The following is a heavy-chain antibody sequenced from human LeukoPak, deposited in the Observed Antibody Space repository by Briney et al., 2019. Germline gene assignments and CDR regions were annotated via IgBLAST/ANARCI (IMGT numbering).Heavy chain of an antibody. D-gene: IGHD3-3*01. CDR3: ARGDDFWSGYYLTSDDYYMDV. CDR2: VSSSSNYI. Sequence: PGGSLRLSCAVSGFIFRNYAMSWVRQAPGEGLEWVSSVSSSSNYIYYADSVKGRFTISRDSAKNSVYLQMNSLRAEDTAVYYCARGDDFWSGYYLTSDDYYMDVWGKGTTVTVSS. J-gene: IGHJ6*03. CDR1: GFIFRNYA. V-gene: IGHV3-21*01.